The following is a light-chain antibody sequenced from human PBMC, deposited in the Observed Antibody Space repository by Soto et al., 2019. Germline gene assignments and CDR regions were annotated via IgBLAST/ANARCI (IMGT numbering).Light chain of an antibody. CDR2: EVS. CDR3: FSYTRRDTYV. CDR1: NNDVGGYKG. J-gene: IGLJ1*01. V-gene: IGLV2-18*02. Sequence: QSALTQAPSVAGSPGQSVTISCTGTNNDVGGYKGVSWYQQSPCTAPKLIIYEVSNRPSGVPGRFSGSKSGNTASLTISGLQAEDEADYYCFSYTRRDTYVFGPGTKLTVL.